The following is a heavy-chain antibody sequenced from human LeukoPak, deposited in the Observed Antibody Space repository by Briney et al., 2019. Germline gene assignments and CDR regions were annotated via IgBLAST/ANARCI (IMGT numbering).Heavy chain of an antibody. J-gene: IGHJ4*02. CDR3: ARDKIYDFWSGHNFDY. V-gene: IGHV3-33*01. CDR1: GFIFSSYG. Sequence: GGSLRLSCVASGFIFSSYGMHWVRQAPGKGLEGVAVICYDGTNKYYGDSVKGRFTISRDNSKNTLYLQINRLRVEDTAVYYCARDKIYDFWSGHNFDYWGQGTLVTVSS. CDR2: ICYDGTNK. D-gene: IGHD3-3*01.